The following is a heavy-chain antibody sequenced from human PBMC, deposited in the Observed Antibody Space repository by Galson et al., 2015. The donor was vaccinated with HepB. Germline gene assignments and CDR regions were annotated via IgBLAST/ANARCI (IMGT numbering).Heavy chain of an antibody. CDR1: GGSISSYY. V-gene: IGHV4-59*01. Sequence: SETLSLTCSVSGGSISSYYWSWIRQPPGKGLEWIGYINYSGSTNYNPSLKSRVTISVDTSKNQFSLKLSSVTAADTVVYYCARIAAAGTETYWYFDLWGRGTLVTVSS. CDR3: ARIAAAGTETYWYFDL. CDR2: INYSGST. D-gene: IGHD6-13*01. J-gene: IGHJ2*01.